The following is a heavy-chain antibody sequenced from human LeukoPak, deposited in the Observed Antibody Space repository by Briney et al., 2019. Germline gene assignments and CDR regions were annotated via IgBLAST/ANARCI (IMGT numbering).Heavy chain of an antibody. CDR1: GSIFTSYW. CDR3: ARLEYYYDSSGYYIRY. D-gene: IGHD3-22*01. CDR2: IYPGDSDT. V-gene: IGHV5-51*01. J-gene: IGHJ4*02. Sequence: GASLKISCQGSGSIFTSYWIGWVRQMPGKGLEWMGIIYPGDSDTRYSPSFQGQVTISADKSISTAYLQWSSLKASDTAMYYCARLEYYYDSSGYYIRYWGQGTLVTVSS.